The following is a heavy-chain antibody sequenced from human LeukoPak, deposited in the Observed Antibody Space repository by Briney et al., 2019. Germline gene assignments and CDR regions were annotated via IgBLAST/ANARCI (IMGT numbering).Heavy chain of an antibody. V-gene: IGHV3-23*01. CDR2: ISGSGGST. D-gene: IGHD3-9*01. Sequence: PGGSLRLSCAASGFTFSSYAMSWVRQAPGKGLEWVSAISGSGGSTYYADSVKGRFTISRDNSKTTLYLQMNSLRAEDTAVYYCAKDPLLRYFDWLSIGDWGQGTLVTVSS. CDR3: AKDPLLRYFDWLSIGD. J-gene: IGHJ4*02. CDR1: GFTFSSYA.